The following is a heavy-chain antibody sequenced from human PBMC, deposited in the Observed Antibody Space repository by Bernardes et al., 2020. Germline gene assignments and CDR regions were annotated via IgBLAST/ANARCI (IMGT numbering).Heavy chain of an antibody. CDR1: GFSLSTSGVG. Sequence: GPTLVKPTQTLTLTCTFSGFSLSTSGVGVGWIRQPPGKALEWLALIYWADDKRYSPSLKSRLTITKDTPKNQVVLTMTNMVPVDTATYYCAHSITIFGVVTTNWFDPWGQGTLVTATS. J-gene: IGHJ5*02. CDR3: AHSITIFGVVTTNWFDP. CDR2: IYWADDK. V-gene: IGHV2-5*02. D-gene: IGHD3-3*01.